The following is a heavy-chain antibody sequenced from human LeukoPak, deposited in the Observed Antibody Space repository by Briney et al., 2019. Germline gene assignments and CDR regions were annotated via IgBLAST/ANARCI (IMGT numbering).Heavy chain of an antibody. CDR3: AKPLGHYYDYHSIDI. V-gene: IGHV3-30*04. J-gene: IGHJ3*02. CDR2: ISYDGSNK. D-gene: IGHD3-22*01. CDR1: GFTFSNYA. Sequence: GGSLRLSCAASGFTFSNYAMHWVREAPGKGLEWVAVISYDGSNKYYADSVKGRFTISRDNSKNTLYLQMNSLRAEDTAVYYCAKPLGHYYDYHSIDIWGQGTMVTVSS.